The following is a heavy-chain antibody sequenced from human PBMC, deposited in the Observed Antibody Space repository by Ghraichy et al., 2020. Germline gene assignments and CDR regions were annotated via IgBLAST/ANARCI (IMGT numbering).Heavy chain of an antibody. J-gene: IGHJ4*02. CDR1: GFTFEDYT. Sequence: GGSLRLSCAASGFTFEDYTMHWVRQAPGKGLEWVSLISWDGGDKYYADSVKGRFTISRDNNKDSLYLQVNSLRIEDTALYFCATGGAVSLDYWGQGTLVTVSS. V-gene: IGHV3-43*01. D-gene: IGHD2/OR15-2a*01. CDR3: ATGGAVSLDY. CDR2: ISWDGGDK.